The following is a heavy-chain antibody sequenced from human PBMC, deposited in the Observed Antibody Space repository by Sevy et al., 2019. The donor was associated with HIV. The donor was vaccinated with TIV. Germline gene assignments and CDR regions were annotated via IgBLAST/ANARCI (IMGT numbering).Heavy chain of an antibody. V-gene: IGHV1-69*13. CDR3: AEDSPCGGDCYFLDS. CDR2: ILPISGLV. D-gene: IGHD2-21*01. CDR1: GGTLNNYG. J-gene: IGHJ4*02. Sequence: ASVKVSCKASGGTLNNYGIIWVRQAPGQGLQWMGGILPISGLVNYAQNLQSSVTITADESTGTVYMELVSLRSEDTAVYYCAEDSPCGGDCYFLDSWGQGTLVTVSS.